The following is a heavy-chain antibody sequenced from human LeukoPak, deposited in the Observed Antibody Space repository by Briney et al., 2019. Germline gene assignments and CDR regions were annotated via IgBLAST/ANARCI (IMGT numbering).Heavy chain of an antibody. CDR3: AKEKNLWQFDF. D-gene: IGHD2-21*01. Sequence: GGSLRVSCAASGFTFSNYAMTWVRQAPGNGLEWVSTISGGDGTTYYADSVKGRFTISRDNSKNMLYLQMNSLRAEDTAVYFCAKEKNLWQFDFWGQGTLVTVSS. J-gene: IGHJ4*02. CDR1: GFTFSNYA. CDR2: ISGGDGTT. V-gene: IGHV3-23*01.